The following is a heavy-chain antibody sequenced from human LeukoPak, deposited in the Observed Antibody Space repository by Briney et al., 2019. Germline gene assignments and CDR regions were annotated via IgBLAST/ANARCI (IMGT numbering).Heavy chain of an antibody. J-gene: IGHJ5*02. V-gene: IGHV4-39*07. CDR2: IYYSGST. Sequence: SETLSLTCTVSGGSISSSSYYWGWIRQPPGKGLEWIGSIYYSGSTYYNPSLKSRVTISVDTSKNQFSLKLSSVTAADTAVYYCARGLASLAPQPFDPWGQGTLVTVSS. CDR3: ARGLASLAPQPFDP. CDR1: GGSISSSSYY.